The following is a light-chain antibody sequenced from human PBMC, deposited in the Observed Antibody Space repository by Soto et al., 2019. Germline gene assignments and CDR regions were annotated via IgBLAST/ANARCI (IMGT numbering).Light chain of an antibody. J-gene: IGKJ1*01. Sequence: IVLTQSPGTLSLSPGERATLSCRASQSVSSSHLAWYQQKPGQAPRLLIYGASSRATGFPDRFSGSGSGTDFTLTISRLEPEDFAVYYCQQYGSSPTFGQGTKVKLK. CDR3: QQYGSSPT. CDR1: QSVSSSH. CDR2: GAS. V-gene: IGKV3-20*01.